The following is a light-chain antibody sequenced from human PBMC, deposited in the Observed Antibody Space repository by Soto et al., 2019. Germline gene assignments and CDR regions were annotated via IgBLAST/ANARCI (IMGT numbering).Light chain of an antibody. CDR2: GAS. CDR3: QLYNNWPPYT. Sequence: EIVMTQSPATLSVSPGERATLSCRASQSVSSNLAWYQQKPGQAPRLLIYGASTRATGIPARCSGSGSGTEFTLTISSLQSEDVAVYYCQLYNNWPPYTFGQGTKLEMK. CDR1: QSVSSN. J-gene: IGKJ2*01. V-gene: IGKV3-15*01.